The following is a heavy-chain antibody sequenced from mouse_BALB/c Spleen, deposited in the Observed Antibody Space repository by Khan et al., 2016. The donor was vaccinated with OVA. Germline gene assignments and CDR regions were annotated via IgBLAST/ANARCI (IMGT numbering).Heavy chain of an antibody. CDR2: ISYSSGT. V-gene: IGHV3-2*02. CDR1: GYSITSGYA. Sequence: EVQLQESGPGLVKPSQSLSLTCTVTGYSITSGYAWNWIRQFPGNKLEWMGYISYSSGTSYNPSLKSRISITRDTSKNQFFLQLNSVTTEDTATDYCARGNYYGYYFDYWGQGTTLTVSS. J-gene: IGHJ2*01. CDR3: ARGNYYGYYFDY. D-gene: IGHD1-1*01.